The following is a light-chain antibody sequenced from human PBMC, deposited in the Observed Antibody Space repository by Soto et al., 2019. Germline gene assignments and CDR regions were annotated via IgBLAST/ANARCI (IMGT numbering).Light chain of an antibody. Sequence: SYELTQPPSVSVAPGKTARITCGESDIGSKSVHWYQQKPGQAPVLVIYYDRHRPSGIPERFSGSNSGNTATLTISRVEAEDEADYYCQVWDSGSDHVVFGGGTKVTVL. CDR3: QVWDSGSDHVV. J-gene: IGLJ2*01. V-gene: IGLV3-21*04. CDR2: YDR. CDR1: DIGSKS.